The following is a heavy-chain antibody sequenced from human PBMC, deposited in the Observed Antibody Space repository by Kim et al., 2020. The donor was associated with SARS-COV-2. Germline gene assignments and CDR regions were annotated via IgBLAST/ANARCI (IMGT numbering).Heavy chain of an antibody. J-gene: IGHJ2*01. CDR3: ARQPLPGYSSSWYWYFDL. D-gene: IGHD6-13*01. V-gene: IGHV4-59*08. Sequence: KSRVTISVDTSKNQFSLKLSSVTAAGTAVYYCARQPLPGYSSSWYWYFDLWGRGTLVTVSS.